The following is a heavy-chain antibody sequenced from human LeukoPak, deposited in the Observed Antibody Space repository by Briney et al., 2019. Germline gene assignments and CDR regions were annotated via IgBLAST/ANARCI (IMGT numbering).Heavy chain of an antibody. V-gene: IGHV1-2*02. D-gene: IGHD5-12*01. Sequence: ASVKVSRKASGYTFTGYYMHWVRQAPGQGLEWMGWINPNSGGTNYAQKFQGRVTMTRDTSISTAYMELSRLRSDDTAVYYCARDLWVGGYDLHYWGQGTLVTVSS. J-gene: IGHJ4*02. CDR2: INPNSGGT. CDR1: GYTFTGYY. CDR3: ARDLWVGGYDLHY.